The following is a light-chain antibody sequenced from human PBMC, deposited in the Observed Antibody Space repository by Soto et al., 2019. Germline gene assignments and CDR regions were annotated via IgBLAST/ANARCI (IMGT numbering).Light chain of an antibody. J-gene: IGLJ1*01. V-gene: IGLV2-23*02. CDR2: EVS. CDR3: CSYAGSSTYV. CDR1: SSVVGSYNL. Sequence: QSALTQPASVSGSPGQSITISCTGTSSVVGSYNLVSWYQQYPGKAPKLMIYEVSKRPSGVSNRFSGSKSGNTASLTISGLQAEDEADYSCCSYAGSSTYVFGTGTKVTVL.